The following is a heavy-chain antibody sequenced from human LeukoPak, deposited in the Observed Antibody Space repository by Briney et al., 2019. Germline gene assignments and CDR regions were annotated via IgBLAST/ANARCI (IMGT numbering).Heavy chain of an antibody. CDR1: GYIFTNFG. CDR3: ARGGTSKDDY. D-gene: IGHD2-2*01. J-gene: IGHJ4*02. Sequence: ASVRVPCKSSGYIFTNFGINWVRQAPGQGLEGMGWISGNNDNPNYGQKFQGRFTVTTDTSMTTGYMGLRDLRVYDSAVDYWARGGTSKDDYWGQGTLVTVSS. CDR2: ISGNNDNP. V-gene: IGHV1-18*01.